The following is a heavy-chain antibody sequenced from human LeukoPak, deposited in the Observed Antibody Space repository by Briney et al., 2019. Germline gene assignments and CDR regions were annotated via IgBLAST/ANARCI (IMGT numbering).Heavy chain of an antibody. CDR2: ISWNSGSI. V-gene: IGHV3-9*01. J-gene: IGHJ4*02. CDR3: AKGVGGDYDY. CDR1: GFTFDDYA. Sequence: GGSLRLSCAASGFTFDDYAMQWVRQAPGKGLGWVSGISWNSGSIGYADSVKGRFTISRDNAKKSLYLQMNSLRAEDTALYYCAKGVGGDYDYWGQGTLVTVSS. D-gene: IGHD4-17*01.